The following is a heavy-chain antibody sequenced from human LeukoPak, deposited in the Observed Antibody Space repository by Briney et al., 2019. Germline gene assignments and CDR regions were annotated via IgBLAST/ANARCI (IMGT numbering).Heavy chain of an antibody. V-gene: IGHV1-69*05. Sequence: SVKVSCKASGGTFSSYAISWVRQAPGQGLEWMGGIIPIFGTANYAQKFQGRVTINTDESTSTAYMELSSLRSEDTAVYYCARGGDSSGYYYEGDYFDYWGQGTLVTVSS. CDR3: ARGGDSSGYYYEGDYFDY. D-gene: IGHD3-22*01. CDR2: IIPIFGTA. CDR1: GGTFSSYA. J-gene: IGHJ4*02.